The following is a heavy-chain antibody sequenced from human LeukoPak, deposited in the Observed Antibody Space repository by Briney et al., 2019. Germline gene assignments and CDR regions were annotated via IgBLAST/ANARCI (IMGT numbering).Heavy chain of an antibody. Sequence: ASVKVSCKASGYTFTSYGISWVRQAPGQGLEWMGWISAYNGNTNYAQKLQGRVTMTTDTSTSTAYMELRSLRSEDTAVYYCARGPGSYGRKYFDYWGQGTLVTVSS. D-gene: IGHD1-26*01. CDR3: ARGPGSYGRKYFDY. CDR1: GYTFTSYG. V-gene: IGHV1-18*01. J-gene: IGHJ4*02. CDR2: ISAYNGNT.